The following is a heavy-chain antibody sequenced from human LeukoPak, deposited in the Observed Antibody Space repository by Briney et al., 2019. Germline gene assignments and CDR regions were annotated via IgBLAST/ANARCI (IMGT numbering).Heavy chain of an antibody. CDR2: ISGSGGST. Sequence: GRSLRLSCAASGFSFSSYVMHWVRQAPGKGLEWVSAISGSGGSTYYADSVKGRFTISRDNSKNTLYLQMNSLGAEDTAVYYCVNSGRHQLLFDYWGQGILVTVSS. D-gene: IGHD1-26*01. CDR1: GFSFSSYV. V-gene: IGHV3-23*01. J-gene: IGHJ4*02. CDR3: VNSGRHQLLFDY.